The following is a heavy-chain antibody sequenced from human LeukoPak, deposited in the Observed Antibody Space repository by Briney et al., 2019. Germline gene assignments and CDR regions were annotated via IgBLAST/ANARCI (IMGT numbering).Heavy chain of an antibody. CDR2: INTNTGNP. J-gene: IGHJ4*02. V-gene: IGHV7-4-1*02. Sequence: GASVKVSCKASGYTFTGYYMHWVRQAPGQGLEWMGWINTNTGNPTYAQGFTGRFVFSLDTSVSTAYLQISSLKAEDTAVYYCARDGRDIVVVPALNDYWGQGTLVTVSS. CDR3: ARDGRDIVVVPALNDY. D-gene: IGHD2-2*01. CDR1: GYTFTGYY.